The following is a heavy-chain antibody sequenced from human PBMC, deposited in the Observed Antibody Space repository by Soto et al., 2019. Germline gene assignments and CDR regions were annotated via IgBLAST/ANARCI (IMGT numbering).Heavy chain of an antibody. CDR2: ISGSGVTT. J-gene: IGHJ5*02. V-gene: IGHV3-23*01. Sequence: GGSLRLSCAAAGFTFSSSAMSWGRQAPGKGLEWVSTISGSGVTTYYADSVKGRFTISRDNSKKTLYLQMNSLRAEDTAVYYCEKDSGIVVVTAYNWFDPWGQGTLVTVSS. CDR1: GFTFSSSA. D-gene: IGHD2-21*02. CDR3: EKDSGIVVVTAYNWFDP.